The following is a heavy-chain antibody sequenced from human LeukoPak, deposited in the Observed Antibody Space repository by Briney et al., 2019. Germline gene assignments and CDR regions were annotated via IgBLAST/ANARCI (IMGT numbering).Heavy chain of an antibody. CDR3: AKAPVTTCSGAYCYPFDY. J-gene: IGHJ4*02. V-gene: IGHV3-53*01. D-gene: IGHD2-21*01. CDR2: IYSGGST. CDR1: GFTVSSNY. Sequence: PGGSLRLSCAASGFTVSSNYMSWVRQAPGKGLEWVSVIYSGGSTYYADSVKGRFTISRDNSKSTLYLQMNSLRAEDTAVYYCAKAPVTTCSGAYCYPFDYWGQGTLVTVSS.